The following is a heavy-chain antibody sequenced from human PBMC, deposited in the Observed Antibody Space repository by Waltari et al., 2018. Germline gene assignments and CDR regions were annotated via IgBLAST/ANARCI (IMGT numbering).Heavy chain of an antibody. D-gene: IGHD6-6*01. Sequence: QVQLVQSGAEVKKPGASVKVSCKAYGYTFTGYYMHWVRQAPGQGLEWMGWINPNSGGTNYAQKFQGRVTMTRDTSISTAYMELSRLRSDDTAVYYCARDVQRARPSNWFDPWGQGTLVTVSS. CDR1: GYTFTGYY. J-gene: IGHJ5*02. V-gene: IGHV1-2*02. CDR3: ARDVQRARPSNWFDP. CDR2: INPNSGGT.